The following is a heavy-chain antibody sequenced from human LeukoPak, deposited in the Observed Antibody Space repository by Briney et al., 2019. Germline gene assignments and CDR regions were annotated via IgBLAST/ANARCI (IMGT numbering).Heavy chain of an antibody. CDR1: GFTFSSYW. V-gene: IGHV3-74*01. Sequence: GGSLRLSCAASGFTFSSYWMHWVRQAPGKGLVWVSRINSDGSSTGYADSVKGRFTISRDNAKNTLYLQMNSLRAEDTAVYYCARGGSSSWYRLLDLWGRGTLVTVSS. J-gene: IGHJ2*01. D-gene: IGHD6-13*01. CDR3: ARGGSSSWYRLLDL. CDR2: INSDGSST.